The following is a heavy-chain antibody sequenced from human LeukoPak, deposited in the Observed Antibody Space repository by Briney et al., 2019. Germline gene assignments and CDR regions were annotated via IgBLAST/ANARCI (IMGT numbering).Heavy chain of an antibody. CDR2: INPNSGGT. CDR1: GSTFTDYY. V-gene: IGHV1-2*02. J-gene: IGHJ4*02. D-gene: IGHD6-6*01. CDR3: AREAFSSSDFDY. Sequence: ASVKVSCKASGSTFTDYYMHWVRQAPGQGLEWMGWINPNSGGTNYAQKFQGRVTMTRDTSISTAYMELSRLRSDDTAVYYCAREAFSSSDFDYWGQGTLVTVSS.